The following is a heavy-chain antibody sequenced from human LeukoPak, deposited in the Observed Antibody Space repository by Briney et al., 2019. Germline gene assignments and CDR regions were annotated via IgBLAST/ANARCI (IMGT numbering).Heavy chain of an antibody. D-gene: IGHD2-2*01. J-gene: IGHJ5*02. CDR2: IYYSGST. Sequence: SETLSLTCTVSGGSISSSSYYWGWIRQPPGKGLEWIGSIYYSGSTNYNPSLKSRVTMSVDTSKNQFSLKLSSVTAADTAVYYCARDRPHNPIYCSSTSCSQNWFDPWGQGTLVTVPS. V-gene: IGHV4-39*07. CDR1: GGSISSSSYY. CDR3: ARDRPHNPIYCSSTSCSQNWFDP.